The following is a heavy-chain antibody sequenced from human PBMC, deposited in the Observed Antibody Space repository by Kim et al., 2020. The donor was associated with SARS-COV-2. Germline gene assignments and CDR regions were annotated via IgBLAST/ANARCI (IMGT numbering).Heavy chain of an antibody. D-gene: IGHD6-13*01. CDR3: ARVPGYSPTNYYYGMDV. CDR1: GFTFSSYE. CDR2: ISSSGSTI. J-gene: IGHJ6*02. V-gene: IGHV3-48*03. Sequence: GGSLRLSCAASGFTFSSYEMNWVRQAPGKGLEWVSYISSSGSTIYYADSVKGRFTISRDNAKNSLYLQMNSLRAEDTAVYYCARVPGYSPTNYYYGMDVWGQGTTVTVSS.